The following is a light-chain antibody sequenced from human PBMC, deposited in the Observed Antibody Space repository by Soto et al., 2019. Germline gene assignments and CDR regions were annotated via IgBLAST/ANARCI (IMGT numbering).Light chain of an antibody. Sequence: DIQMTQSPSTLSASVGDRVTITCRASQSISNWLAWYQQKPGKAPKLLIYDASTLESGVPSRFSGSGSGTEFTLTLTSLQPDDFATYHCQQYNSSSFTFGPGTKVDL. V-gene: IGKV1-5*01. CDR3: QQYNSSSFT. CDR2: DAS. CDR1: QSISNW. J-gene: IGKJ3*01.